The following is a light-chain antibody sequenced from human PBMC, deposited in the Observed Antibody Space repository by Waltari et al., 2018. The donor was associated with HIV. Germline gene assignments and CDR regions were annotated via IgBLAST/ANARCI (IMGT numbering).Light chain of an antibody. CDR2: DVS. J-gene: IGLJ2*01. CDR3: CSYAGSYTHVV. CDR1: SSDVGGYNY. V-gene: IGLV2-11*01. Sequence: QSALTQPRSVSGSPGQSVTISCTGTSSDVGGYNYVSWYQQHPGQAPKLMIYDVSKRPSGVPVRLSGSKSGNAASLTISALQAADEADYYCCSYAGSYTHVVFGGGTKLTVL.